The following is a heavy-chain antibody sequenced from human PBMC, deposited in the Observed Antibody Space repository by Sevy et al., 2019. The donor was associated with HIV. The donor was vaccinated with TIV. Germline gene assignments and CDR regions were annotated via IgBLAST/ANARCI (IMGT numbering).Heavy chain of an antibody. V-gene: IGHV3-30-3*01. Sequence: GSLRLSCAASGFTFSSYGIHWVRQAPGKGLEWVAFISNDGSNTYYADSVKGRFTISRDNTKNTLFLQMNSLRAEDTAVYYCARGWGKEVVSEYFQHWGQGTLVTVSS. CDR1: GFTFSSYG. CDR2: ISNDGSNT. J-gene: IGHJ1*01. D-gene: IGHD3-16*01. CDR3: ARGWGKEVVSEYFQH.